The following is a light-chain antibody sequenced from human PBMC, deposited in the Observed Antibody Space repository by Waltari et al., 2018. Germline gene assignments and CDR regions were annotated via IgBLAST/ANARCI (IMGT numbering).Light chain of an antibody. CDR2: DGS. J-gene: IGLJ1*01. V-gene: IGLV2-14*03. CDR1: SSDVGGYDY. CDR3: SSYTSTSTLV. Sequence: QSALTQPASVSGSPGQSITIPCTGTSSDVGGYDYVSWSQHHPGHAPQLLIFDGSYRPSGVSTRFSGSKSGNTASLTISGLQAEDEADYSCSSYTSTSTLVFGSGTKVTVL.